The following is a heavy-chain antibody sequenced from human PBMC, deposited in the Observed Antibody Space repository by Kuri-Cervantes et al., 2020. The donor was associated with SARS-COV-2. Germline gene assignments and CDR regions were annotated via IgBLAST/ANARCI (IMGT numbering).Heavy chain of an antibody. CDR1: RGSISSGDYY. D-gene: IGHD2-2*02. J-gene: IGHJ4*02. CDR2: IYYSGST. V-gene: IGHV4-30-4*08. Sequence: LRLSCTLSRGSISSGDYYWSSIRQPPGKGLEWIGYIYYSGSTYYNPSLKSRVTISVDTSKNQFSLKLSSVTAADTAVYYCARGAYCSSTSCYNENYFDYWGQGTLVTVSS. CDR3: ARGAYCSSTSCYNENYFDY.